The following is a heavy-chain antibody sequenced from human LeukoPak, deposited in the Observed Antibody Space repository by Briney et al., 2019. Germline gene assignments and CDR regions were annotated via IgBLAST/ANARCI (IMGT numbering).Heavy chain of an antibody. Sequence: ASVKVSCKASRYTFTSYDINWVREAAGQGLEWMVWMNPNTGRTGYAQKFQGRITMTRDTSINTAYMELTNLSSEDTAIYYCARLSQTPDYYTLGGYYYLGYWGQGTPVTVSS. V-gene: IGHV1-8*01. J-gene: IGHJ4*02. CDR3: ARLSQTPDYYTLGGYYYLGY. CDR1: RYTFTSYD. D-gene: IGHD3-10*01. CDR2: MNPNTGRT.